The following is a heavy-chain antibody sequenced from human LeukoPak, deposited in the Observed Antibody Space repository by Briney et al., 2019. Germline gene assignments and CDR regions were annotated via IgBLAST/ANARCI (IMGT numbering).Heavy chain of an antibody. Sequence: ASVKVSCKASGGTFSSYAISWVRQAPGQGLEWMGGIIPIFGTANYAQKFQGRVTITTDESTSTAYMELSSLRSEDTAVYYCARSLDGQFTGAAFGIWGQGTMVTVSS. V-gene: IGHV1-69*05. D-gene: IGHD3-10*01. CDR1: GGTFSSYA. J-gene: IGHJ3*02. CDR2: IIPIFGTA. CDR3: ARSLDGQFTGAAFGI.